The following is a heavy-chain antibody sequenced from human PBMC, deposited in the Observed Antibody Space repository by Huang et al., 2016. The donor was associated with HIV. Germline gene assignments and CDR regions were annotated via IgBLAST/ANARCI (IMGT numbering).Heavy chain of an antibody. CDR3: ATEGITVSGPTYYFDY. D-gene: IGHD6-19*01. V-gene: IGHV1-69*01. CDR2: ISPVFGTA. Sequence: QVQLVQSGAEVKKPGSSVKVSCKASGGTFSSHAVSWVRQAPGQGREWMGGISPVFGTANYAQKLQGRVTIPADESTTTAYMELNSLTSEDTALYFCATEGITVSGPTYYFDYWGQGTLITVSS. CDR1: GGTFSSHA. J-gene: IGHJ4*02.